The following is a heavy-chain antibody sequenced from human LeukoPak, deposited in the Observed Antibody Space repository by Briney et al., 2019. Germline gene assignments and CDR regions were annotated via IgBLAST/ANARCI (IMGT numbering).Heavy chain of an antibody. CDR1: GGTFSSFG. V-gene: IGHV1-69*04. CDR3: ARGLHFTMVRGGTTNYYYGMDV. J-gene: IGHJ6*02. CDR2: IIPIVGIT. D-gene: IGHD3-10*01. Sequence: GASVKVSCKASGGTFSSFGINWVRRAPGQGLEWMGRIIPIVGITNYAQKFQGRVTIIADNSTRTAYMELSSLTSEDTAVYYCARGLHFTMVRGGTTNYYYGMDVWGQGTSVTVSS.